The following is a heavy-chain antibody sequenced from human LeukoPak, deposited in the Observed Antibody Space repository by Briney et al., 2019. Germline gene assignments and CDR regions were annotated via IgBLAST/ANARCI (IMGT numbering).Heavy chain of an antibody. CDR2: IYYSGTT. CDR1: GGLISISTYY. J-gene: IGHJ4*02. Sequence: SETLSLTCTVSGGLISISTYYWGWIRQPPGKGLEWIGSIYYSGTTHYNPSLKSRVTIAVDTSKNQFSLKLISVTAADTAVYYCASYNIWDSGEPSDYVWGSNDLVSDYWGQGTLVTVSS. CDR3: ASYNIWDSGEPSDYVWGSNDLVSDY. V-gene: IGHV4-39*07. D-gene: IGHD3-16*01.